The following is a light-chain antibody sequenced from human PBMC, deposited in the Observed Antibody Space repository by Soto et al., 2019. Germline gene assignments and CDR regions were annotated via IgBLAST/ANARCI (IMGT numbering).Light chain of an antibody. V-gene: IGLV2-14*01. CDR1: SSDVGGYNY. CDR3: SSYTSSSTLYV. Sequence: QSALTQPASVSGSPGQSITISCTGTSSDVGGYNYVSWYQQHPGKGPNLMIYDVTNRPSGVSNRFSGSKSGNTASLTISGLQAEDEADYYCSSYTSSSTLYVFGTGTKLTVL. J-gene: IGLJ1*01. CDR2: DVT.